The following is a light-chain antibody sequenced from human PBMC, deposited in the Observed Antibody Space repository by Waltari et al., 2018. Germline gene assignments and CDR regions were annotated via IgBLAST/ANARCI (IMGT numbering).Light chain of an antibody. CDR2: GAS. V-gene: IGKV3-15*01. Sequence: EKVMTQSPATLSVSPGERATLSCRASQSVSNHLAWYQQRPGQAPRLLIYGASSRAAGVPARFSGSGSGTEFTLSIDSLQSEDFALYFCQQYNSWPFTFGPATQVEIK. CDR3: QQYNSWPFT. J-gene: IGKJ3*01. CDR1: QSVSNH.